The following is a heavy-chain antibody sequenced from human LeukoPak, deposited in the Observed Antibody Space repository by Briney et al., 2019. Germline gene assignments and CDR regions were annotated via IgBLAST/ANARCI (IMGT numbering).Heavy chain of an antibody. CDR3: ARDSAFYGSGSHDY. Sequence: HPGGSLRLSCAASGFTFSSYWMSWVRQAPGKGLEWVANIKQDGSEKYYVDSVKGRFTISRDNAKNSLYLQMNSLRAEDTAVYYCARDSAFYGSGSHDYWGQGTLVTVSS. D-gene: IGHD3-10*01. CDR1: GFTFSSYW. V-gene: IGHV3-7*01. CDR2: IKQDGSEK. J-gene: IGHJ4*02.